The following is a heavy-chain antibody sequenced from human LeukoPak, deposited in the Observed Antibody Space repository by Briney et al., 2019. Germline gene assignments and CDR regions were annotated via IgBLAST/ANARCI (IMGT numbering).Heavy chain of an antibody. CDR1: GFTFSSYG. CDR2: ISYDGSNK. Sequence: GGSLRLSCAASGFTFSSYGMQWVRQAPGKGLEGVAVISYDGSNKYYADSAKGRFTISTDNSKNTMYLQMNSLRAEDTAVYYWGNTRLCLDWFFDYWGQGTLVTVSS. V-gene: IGHV3-30*18. J-gene: IGHJ4*02. D-gene: IGHD3/OR15-3a*01. CDR3: GNTRLCLDWFFDY.